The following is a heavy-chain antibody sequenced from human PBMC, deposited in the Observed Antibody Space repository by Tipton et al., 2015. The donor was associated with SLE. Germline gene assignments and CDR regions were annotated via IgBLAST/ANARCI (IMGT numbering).Heavy chain of an antibody. Sequence: TLSLTCSVSGGSISGSYWSWIRQPPGKGLEWIGYIYYSGSTNYNPSLKSRVTISVDTSKNQFSLKVTSVTAADTALYYCAKDIWNYGSGTFFPFNTWDQETQVTFSS. CDR3: AKDIWNYGSGTFFPFNT. CDR2: IYYSGST. J-gene: IGHJ5*02. D-gene: IGHD3-10*01. CDR1: GGSISGSY. V-gene: IGHV4-59*12.